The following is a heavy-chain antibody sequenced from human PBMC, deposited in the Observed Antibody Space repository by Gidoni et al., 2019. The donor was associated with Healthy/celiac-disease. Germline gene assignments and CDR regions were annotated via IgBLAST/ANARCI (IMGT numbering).Heavy chain of an antibody. Sequence: EVQLVESGGGLVQPGGSLRLSCAAAGFTFRSYWMNWVRQAPGKGLGWVANTNQDGSEKYYMDSVRGRFTISRDNAKKSLSLEMNNLRAEDTAVYYCARAITTADCYWGQGARVTVSS. CDR3: ARAITTADCY. J-gene: IGHJ4*02. CDR1: GFTFRSYW. V-gene: IGHV3-7*03. D-gene: IGHD6-13*01. CDR2: TNQDGSEK.